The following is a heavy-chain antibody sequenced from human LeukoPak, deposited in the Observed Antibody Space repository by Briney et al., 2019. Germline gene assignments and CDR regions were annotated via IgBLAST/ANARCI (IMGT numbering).Heavy chain of an antibody. V-gene: IGHV1-2*02. D-gene: IGHD3-22*01. J-gene: IGHJ3*02. CDR1: GYTFTGYY. CDR3: ARDRRSDSTGYYSGVFNI. Sequence: AASVKVSCKASGYTFTGYYMHLVRQAPRQGLEWMGWINPNSGGTYYARKFQGRVTMTRDTSISTAYMELRRLRSDDTAVYYCARDRRSDSTGYYSGVFNIWGQGTMVTVSS. CDR2: INPNSGGT.